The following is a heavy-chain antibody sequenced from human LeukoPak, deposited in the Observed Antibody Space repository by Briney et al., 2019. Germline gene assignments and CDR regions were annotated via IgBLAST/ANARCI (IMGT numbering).Heavy chain of an antibody. CDR2: ISSSSSYI. J-gene: IGHJ4*02. CDR3: ARDSRPTGYFDWLLYRGVWFDY. V-gene: IGHV3-21*01. CDR1: GFTFSSYS. D-gene: IGHD3-9*01. Sequence: PGGSLRLSCAASGFTFSSYSMNWVRQAPGKGLEWVSSISSSSSYIYYADSVKGRFTISRDNAKNSLYLQMNSLRAEDTAVYYCARDSRPTGYFDWLLYRGVWFDYWGQGTLVTVSS.